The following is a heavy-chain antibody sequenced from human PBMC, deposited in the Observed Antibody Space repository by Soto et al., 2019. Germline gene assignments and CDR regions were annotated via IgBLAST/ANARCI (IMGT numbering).Heavy chain of an antibody. CDR1: GFTFSSYA. Sequence: EVQLLESGGGLVQPGGALRLSCAASGFTFSSYAMSWVRQAPGKGLEWVSVISGSGGSTYYADSVKGRFTISRDNSKNTLYLQMNSLRAEDTAVYYCARRTSGWYLDYWGQGTLVTVSS. CDR3: ARRTSGWYLDY. D-gene: IGHD6-19*01. CDR2: ISGSGGST. J-gene: IGHJ4*02. V-gene: IGHV3-23*01.